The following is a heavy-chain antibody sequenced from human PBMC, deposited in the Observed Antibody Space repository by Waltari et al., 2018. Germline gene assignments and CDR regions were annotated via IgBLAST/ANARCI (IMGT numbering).Heavy chain of an antibody. V-gene: IGHV3-74*01. J-gene: IGHJ4*02. D-gene: IGHD3-10*01. CDR1: GFTVTTYW. CDR2: INPRGNVI. CDR3: IKDAYGPNDY. Sequence: EVQLVESGGGLVLPGGSLRLSCAASGFTVTTYWMHWVRQAPGKGLVWVSRINPRGNVINYADSVKVRFTISRDIAKNTLHLQMSSLRAEDTAIYYCIKDAYGPNDYWGQGALVTVSS.